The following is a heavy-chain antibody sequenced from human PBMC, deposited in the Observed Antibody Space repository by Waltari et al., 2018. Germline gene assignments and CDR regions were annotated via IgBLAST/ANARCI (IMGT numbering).Heavy chain of an antibody. J-gene: IGHJ1*01. V-gene: IGHV3-30*01. D-gene: IGHD4-17*01. CDR1: GFTFSSYA. CDR3: ARDNDYGDYIEYFQH. CDR2: ISYDGSNK. Sequence: QVQLVESGGGVVQPGRSLRLSCAASGFTFSSYAMHWVRQAPGNGLEWVAVISYDGSNKYYADSVKGRFTISRDNSKNTLYLQMNSLRAEDTAVYYCARDNDYGDYIEYFQHWGQGTLVTVSS.